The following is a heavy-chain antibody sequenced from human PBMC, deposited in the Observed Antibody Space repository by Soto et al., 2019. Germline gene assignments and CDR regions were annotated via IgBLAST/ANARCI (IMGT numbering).Heavy chain of an antibody. Sequence: QVQLVQSGIEVKKPGASVKVSCNTMGYTFSNYGLTWVRQAPGEGLEWLGWISGYNGHTRYAQKVQHRATLTTDTSASTAYLELRSLRSDDPAVYYCVRGDVRYFDNWGQGTLVLVSS. J-gene: IGHJ4*02. CDR3: VRGDVRYFDN. D-gene: IGHD3-16*01. CDR1: GYTFSNYG. V-gene: IGHV1-18*01. CDR2: ISGYNGHT.